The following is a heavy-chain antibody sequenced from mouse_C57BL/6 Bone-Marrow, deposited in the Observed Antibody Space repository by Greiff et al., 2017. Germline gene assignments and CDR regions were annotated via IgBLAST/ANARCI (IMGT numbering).Heavy chain of an antibody. CDR1: GYTFTSYW. Sequence: QVQLQQPGAELVKPGASVKMSCKASGYTFTSYWITWVKQRPGQGLEWIGDIYPGSGSTNYNEKFKGKATLAVDTSSSTAYMQLSSLTSEDSAVYYCARPYYSNYWYFDVWGTGTTVTVSS. J-gene: IGHJ1*03. CDR2: IYPGSGST. D-gene: IGHD2-5*01. CDR3: ARPYYSNYWYFDV. V-gene: IGHV1-55*01.